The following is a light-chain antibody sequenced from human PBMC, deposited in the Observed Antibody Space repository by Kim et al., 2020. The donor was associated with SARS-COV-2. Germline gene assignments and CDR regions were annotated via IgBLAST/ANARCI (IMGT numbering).Light chain of an antibody. CDR2: RNN. J-gene: IGLJ3*02. Sequence: QTATLTCPGHSNNVGNQGAAWLQHHHGHPPKLLSYRNNNRPSGISEGLSASRSGNTASLTISGLQPEDEADYYCSSWDSSLTAWVFGGGTKLTVL. CDR1: SNNVGNQG. V-gene: IGLV10-54*01. CDR3: SSWDSSLTAWV.